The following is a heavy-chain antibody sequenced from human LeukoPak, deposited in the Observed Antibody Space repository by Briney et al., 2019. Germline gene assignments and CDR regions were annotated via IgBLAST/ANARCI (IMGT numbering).Heavy chain of an antibody. CDR2: INPNSGGT. CDR1: GYTFHGYY. CDR3: ARDPGNSGYDSIDY. D-gene: IGHD5-12*01. V-gene: IGHV1-2*02. J-gene: IGHJ4*02. Sequence: GASVKVSCKASGYTFHGYYMQWVRQAPAHRLEWVGWINPNSGGTNYAQKFQGRVTMTRDTSISTAYMELSRLRSDDTAVYYCARDPGNSGYDSIDYWGQGTLVTVSS.